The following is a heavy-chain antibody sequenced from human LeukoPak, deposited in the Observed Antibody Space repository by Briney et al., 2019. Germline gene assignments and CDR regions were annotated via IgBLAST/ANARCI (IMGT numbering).Heavy chain of an antibody. J-gene: IGHJ3*02. V-gene: IGHV3-23*01. CDR3: AKSLLTTATGTGRAFDI. CDR2: ISSTTSNI. Sequence: GGSLRLSCAASGFTFSSYAMSWVRQAPGQGLEWVSYISSTTSNIYYADPVKGRFTISRDNSKNTLYLQMNSLRAEDSAEYYCAKSLLTTATGTGRAFDIWGQGTMVTVSA. CDR1: GFTFSSYA. D-gene: IGHD1-1*01.